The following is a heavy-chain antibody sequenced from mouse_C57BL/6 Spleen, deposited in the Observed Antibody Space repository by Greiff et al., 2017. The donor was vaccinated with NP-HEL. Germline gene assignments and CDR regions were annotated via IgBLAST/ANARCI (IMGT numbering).Heavy chain of an antibody. D-gene: IGHD2-5*01. V-gene: IGHV1-61*01. Sequence: QVQLQQPGAELVRPGSSVKLSCKASGYTFTSYWMDWVKQRPGQGLEWIGNIYPSDSETHYNQKFKDKATLTVDKSSSTAYMQLSSLTSEDSAVYYCARRGYYSNYVGFAYWGQGTLVTVSA. J-gene: IGHJ3*01. CDR2: IYPSDSET. CDR3: ARRGYYSNYVGFAY. CDR1: GYTFTSYW.